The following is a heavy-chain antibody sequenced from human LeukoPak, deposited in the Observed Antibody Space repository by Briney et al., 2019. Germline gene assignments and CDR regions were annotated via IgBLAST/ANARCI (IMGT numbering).Heavy chain of an antibody. V-gene: IGHV3-30*18. Sequence: GGSLRLSCAASGFTFSSYGMHWVRQAPGKGLGWVAVISYDGSNKYYADSVKGRFTISRDNSKNTLYLQMNSLRAEDTAVYYCAKELLAGTVDYWGQGTLVTVSS. CDR1: GFTFSSYG. CDR3: AKELLAGTVDY. J-gene: IGHJ4*02. D-gene: IGHD6-19*01. CDR2: ISYDGSNK.